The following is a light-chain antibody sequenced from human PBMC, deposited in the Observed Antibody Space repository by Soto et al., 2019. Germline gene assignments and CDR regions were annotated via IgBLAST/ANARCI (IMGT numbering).Light chain of an antibody. V-gene: IGKV3-15*01. Sequence: EIVMTQSPATLSVSPGERATLSCRASQSVSSNLAWYQQKPGQAPRLLIYGASTRATGIPARFSGSGSGTEFNITISSLQSEDFAVYYCQQYNNWSPYTFGQGTKLEIK. CDR2: GAS. J-gene: IGKJ2*01. CDR1: QSVSSN. CDR3: QQYNNWSPYT.